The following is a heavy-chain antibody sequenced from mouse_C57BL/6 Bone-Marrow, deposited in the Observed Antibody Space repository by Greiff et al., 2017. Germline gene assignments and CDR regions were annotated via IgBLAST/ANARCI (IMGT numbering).Heavy chain of an antibody. CDR3: ARCYNEY. CDR1: GYTFTDYY. J-gene: IGHJ3*01. Sequence: EVQLQQPGPALVKPGASVKISCKASGYTFTDYYMNWVKQSHGKSLEWIGDINPPNGGTSYNQTFKGKATLTVDKSSSTTSMELRSLTAEDAAVDYCARCYNEYWGQGTLVTVSA. CDR2: INPPNGGT. V-gene: IGHV1-26*01. D-gene: IGHD1-1*01.